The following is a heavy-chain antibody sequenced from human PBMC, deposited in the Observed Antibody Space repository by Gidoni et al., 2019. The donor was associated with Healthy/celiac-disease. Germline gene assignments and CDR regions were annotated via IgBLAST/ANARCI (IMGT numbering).Heavy chain of an antibody. CDR3: ASQALFYFDY. D-gene: IGHD2-21*01. Sequence: STYYNPSLKSRVTISVDTSKNQFSLKLSSVTAADTAVYYCASQALFYFDYWGQGTLVTVSS. CDR2: ST. V-gene: IGHV4-39*01. J-gene: IGHJ4*02.